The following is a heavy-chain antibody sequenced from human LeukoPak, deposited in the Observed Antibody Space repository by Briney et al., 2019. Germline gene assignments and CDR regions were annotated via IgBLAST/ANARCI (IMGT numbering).Heavy chain of an antibody. Sequence: GGSLRLSCAASGFTVSSNYMSWVRQAPGKGLEWVSVIYSGGSTYYADSVKGRFTISRDNSKNTLYLQMNSLRAEDTAVYYCAKADKYQLLPFDYWGQGTLVTVSS. J-gene: IGHJ4*02. D-gene: IGHD2-2*01. CDR3: AKADKYQLLPFDY. V-gene: IGHV3-66*01. CDR2: IYSGGST. CDR1: GFTVSSNY.